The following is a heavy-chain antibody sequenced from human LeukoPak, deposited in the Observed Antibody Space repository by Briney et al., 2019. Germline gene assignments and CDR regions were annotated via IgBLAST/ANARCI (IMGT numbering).Heavy chain of an antibody. V-gene: IGHV4-39*01. CDR3: ARRVYSSSWPIDY. CDR2: IYYSGST. Sequence: KPSETLSLTCTVSGGSISSSSYYWGWIRQPPGKGLEWIGSIYYSGSTYYNPSLKSRVTISVDTSKNQFSLKLSSVTAADTAVCYCARRVYSSSWPIDYWGQGTLVTVSS. CDR1: GGSISSSSYY. J-gene: IGHJ4*02. D-gene: IGHD6-13*01.